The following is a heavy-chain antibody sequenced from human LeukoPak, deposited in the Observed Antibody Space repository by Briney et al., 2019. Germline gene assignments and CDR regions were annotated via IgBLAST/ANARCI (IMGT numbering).Heavy chain of an antibody. CDR1: AGSINSGGYF. D-gene: IGHD2-2*01. CDR3: ARYHCGSTYCPGVDF. Sequence: PSETLPLTCTVSAGSINSGGYFWTWVRQHPGEGLEWIGYIWNSGNSYYNPSLSSRVIISADSSKSTFSLKLSSVTAADTAVYYCARYHCGSTYCPGVDFYGQGTLVTVSS. CDR2: IWNSGNS. J-gene: IGHJ4*02. V-gene: IGHV4-31*03.